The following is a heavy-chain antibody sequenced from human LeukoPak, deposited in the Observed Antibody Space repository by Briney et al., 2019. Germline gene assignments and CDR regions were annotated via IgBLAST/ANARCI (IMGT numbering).Heavy chain of an antibody. V-gene: IGHV4-39*07. CDR3: ARGPPDCSSTSCYAFDAFDI. Sequence: KTSETLSLTCIVSGGSISSSNYYWGWIRQPPGKGLECIGSIYYSGSSYYNPSLKSRVTISVDTSKNQFSLKLSSVTAADTAVYYCARGPPDCSSTSCYAFDAFDIWGQGTMVTVSS. CDR1: GGSISSSNYY. D-gene: IGHD2-2*01. J-gene: IGHJ3*02. CDR2: IYYSGSS.